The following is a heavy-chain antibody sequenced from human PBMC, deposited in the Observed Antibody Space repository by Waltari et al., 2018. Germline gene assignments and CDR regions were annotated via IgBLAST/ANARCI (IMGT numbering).Heavy chain of an antibody. Sequence: QLQLQESGPGLVKPSETLSLTCTVSGGSISSSSYYWGWIRQPPGKGLEWIGSIYYSGSTYYNPSLKGRVTISVDTSKNQFSLKLSSGTAADTAVYYCARHGVVAVAGYFDYWGQGTLVTVSS. CDR3: ARHGVVAVAGYFDY. CDR2: IYYSGST. V-gene: IGHV4-39*07. J-gene: IGHJ4*02. D-gene: IGHD6-19*01. CDR1: GGSISSSSYY.